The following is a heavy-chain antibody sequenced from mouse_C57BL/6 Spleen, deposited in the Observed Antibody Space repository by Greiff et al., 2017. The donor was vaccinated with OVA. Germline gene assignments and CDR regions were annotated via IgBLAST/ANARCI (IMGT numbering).Heavy chain of an antibody. D-gene: IGHD1-1*01. CDR1: GYTFTSYW. J-gene: IGHJ4*01. V-gene: IGHV1-55*01. CDR2: IYPGSGST. Sequence: VQLQQPGAELVKPGASVKMSCKASGYTFTSYWITWVKQRPGQGLEWIGDIYPGSGSTNYNEKFKSKATLTVDTSSSTAYMQLSSLTSEDSAVYYCAREGYYGSSFYAMDYWGQGTSVTVSS. CDR3: AREGYYGSSFYAMDY.